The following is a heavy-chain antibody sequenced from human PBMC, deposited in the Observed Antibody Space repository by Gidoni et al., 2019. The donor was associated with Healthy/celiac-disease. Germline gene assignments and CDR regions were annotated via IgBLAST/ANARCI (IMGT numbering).Heavy chain of an antibody. V-gene: IGHV3-49*05. CDR1: GFTFGDYA. D-gene: IGHD3-22*01. J-gene: IGHJ4*02. Sequence: EVQLVESGGGLVKPGRSLRLSCTASGFTFGDYAMSWFRQAPGKGLEWLGFIRSKAYGGTTEYVASVKGRFTISRDDSKSIAYLQMISLKTEDTAVYYCTSDADSSGYYYPLFDYWGQGTLVTVSS. CDR3: TSDADSSGYYYPLFDY. CDR2: IRSKAYGGTT.